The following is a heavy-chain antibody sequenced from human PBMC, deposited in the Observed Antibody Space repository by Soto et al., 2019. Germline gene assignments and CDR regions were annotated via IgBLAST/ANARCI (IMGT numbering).Heavy chain of an antibody. CDR2: ISGTGGST. J-gene: IGHJ4*02. CDR3: AKTWDTTSSSSSH. Sequence: EVQLLESGGGLVQPGGSLRLSCAASGFTFSTYAMGWVRQAPGKGLECVSAISGTGGSTYYADSVKGRFTICRDYSKNTLYLQMNSLRAEDTAVYYCAKTWDTTSSSSSHWGQGTLVTVSS. D-gene: IGHD6-6*01. CDR1: GFTFSTYA. V-gene: IGHV3-23*01.